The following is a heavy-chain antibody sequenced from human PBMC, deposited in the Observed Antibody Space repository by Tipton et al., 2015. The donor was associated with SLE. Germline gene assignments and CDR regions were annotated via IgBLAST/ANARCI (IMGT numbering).Heavy chain of an antibody. Sequence: SLRLSCTDSGFTFSSYGMHWVRQAPGKGLEWVAVIWYDGSNKYYADSVKGRFTISRDNSKNTLYLQMNSLRAEDTAVYYCATQIWFRAPFGYWGQGTLVTVSS. CDR2: IWYDGSNK. J-gene: IGHJ4*02. CDR3: ATQIWFRAPFGY. V-gene: IGHV3-33*01. CDR1: GFTFSSYG. D-gene: IGHD3-10*01.